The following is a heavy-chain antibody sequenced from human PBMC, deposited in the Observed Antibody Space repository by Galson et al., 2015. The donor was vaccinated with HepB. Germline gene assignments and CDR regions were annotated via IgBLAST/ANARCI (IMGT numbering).Heavy chain of an antibody. CDR3: ARERSSLWFGGGMDV. CDR2: ISYDGSNK. J-gene: IGHJ6*02. Sequence: SLRLSCAASGFTFSSYAMHWVRQAPGKGLEWVAVISYDGSNKYYADSVKGRFTISRDNSKNTLYLQMNSLRAEDTAVYYCARERSSLWFGGGMDVWGQGTTVTVSS. CDR1: GFTFSSYA. V-gene: IGHV3-30*04. D-gene: IGHD3-10*01.